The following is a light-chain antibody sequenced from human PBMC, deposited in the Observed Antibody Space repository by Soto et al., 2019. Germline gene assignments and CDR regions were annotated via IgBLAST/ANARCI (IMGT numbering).Light chain of an antibody. CDR2: KAS. CDR1: QTSNW. CDR3: QQYNNYSPRT. V-gene: IGKV1-5*03. Sequence: DIQMTQSPSTLSASVGDRVTITCRASQTSNWLAWYQQKPGKAPKLQIYKASSLESGVPSRFSGSGSGTEFTLTISSLQPDDFATYYCQQYNNYSPRTFGQGTKVEIK. J-gene: IGKJ1*01.